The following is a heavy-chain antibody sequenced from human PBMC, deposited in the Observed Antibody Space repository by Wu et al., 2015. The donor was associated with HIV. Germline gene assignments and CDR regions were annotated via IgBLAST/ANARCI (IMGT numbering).Heavy chain of an antibody. CDR1: GGNFLSYS. Sequence: QVYLEQSGTEVKRPESSVKVSCKASGGNFLSYSFTWVRQAPGQGLEWMGGSSLFLVHQNMHRTSRTRVTITTNESNENSLHGGLSSLRSEDTAKYYCASETPRRRIINNGFQFWGQGTLVVVSS. V-gene: IGHV1-69*05. J-gene: IGHJ4*02. CDR2: SSLFLVH. D-gene: IGHD1/OR15-1a*01. CDR3: ASETPRRRIINNGFQF.